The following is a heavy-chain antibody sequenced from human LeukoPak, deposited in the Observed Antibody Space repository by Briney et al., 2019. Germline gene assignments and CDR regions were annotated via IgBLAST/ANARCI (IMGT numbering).Heavy chain of an antibody. Sequence: PGGSLRLSCAASGFTVSTDHMSWVRPAPGKGLEWVSVLYSAGSTSHADSVKGRFTISRDNSKNTVYLQMNSLRAEDTAVYYCARVWELSFDYWGQGTLVTVSS. CDR2: LYSAGST. CDR3: ARVWELSFDY. V-gene: IGHV3-53*01. CDR1: GFTVSTDH. J-gene: IGHJ4*02. D-gene: IGHD1-26*01.